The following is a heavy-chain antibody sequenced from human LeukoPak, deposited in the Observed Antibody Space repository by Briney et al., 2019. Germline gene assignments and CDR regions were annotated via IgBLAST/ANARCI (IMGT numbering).Heavy chain of an antibody. J-gene: IGHJ4*02. Sequence: SETLSLTCTVSGGSISSSSYYRGWIRQPPGKGLEWIGSIYYSGSTYYNPSLKSRVTISVDTSKNQFSLKLSSVTAADTAVYYCATRITMVRGVIITTAYFDYWGQGTLVTVSS. V-gene: IGHV4-39*07. D-gene: IGHD3-10*01. CDR3: ATRITMVRGVIITTAYFDY. CDR1: GGSISSSSYY. CDR2: IYYSGST.